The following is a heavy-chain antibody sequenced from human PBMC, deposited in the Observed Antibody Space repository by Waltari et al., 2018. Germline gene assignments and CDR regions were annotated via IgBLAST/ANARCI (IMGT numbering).Heavy chain of an antibody. CDR1: GFTFSSYS. CDR2: ISSSSSYI. J-gene: IGHJ3*02. V-gene: IGHV3-21*01. Sequence: EVQLVESGGGLVKPGGSLRLSCAASGFTFSSYSMNWVRQAPGKGLEWVPSISSSSSYIYYADSVKGRFTNSRDNAKNSLYLQMNSLRAEDTAVYYCARAQGDVLLWFRELLYPDAFDIWGQGTMVTVSS. CDR3: ARAQGDVLLWFRELLYPDAFDI. D-gene: IGHD3-10*01.